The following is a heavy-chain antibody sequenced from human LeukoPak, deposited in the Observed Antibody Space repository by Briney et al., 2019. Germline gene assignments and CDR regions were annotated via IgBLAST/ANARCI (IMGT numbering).Heavy chain of an antibody. Sequence: GGSLRLSCAASGFTFSSYGMHWVRQAPGKGLEWVAVISYDGSNKYYADSVKGRFTISRDNSKNTLYLQMNSLRAEDTAVYYCAKVSYSSVLYYYYGMDVWGQGTTVTVSS. CDR2: ISYDGSNK. D-gene: IGHD6-19*01. J-gene: IGHJ6*02. CDR3: AKVSYSSVLYYYYGMDV. CDR1: GFTFSSYG. V-gene: IGHV3-30*18.